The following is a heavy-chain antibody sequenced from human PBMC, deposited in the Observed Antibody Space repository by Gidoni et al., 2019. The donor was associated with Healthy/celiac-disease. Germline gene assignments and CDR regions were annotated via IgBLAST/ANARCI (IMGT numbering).Heavy chain of an antibody. CDR2: IYYSGST. J-gene: IGHJ4*02. V-gene: IGHV4-39*01. CDR3: ARHRQTYYYDSSGYCDY. D-gene: IGHD3-22*01. Sequence: QLQLQESGPGLVKPSETLSLTCTVSGGSISSSSYYWGWIRQPPGKGLEWIGSIYYSGSTYYNPSLKSRVTISVDTSKNQFSLKLSSVTAADTAVYYCARHRQTYYYDSSGYCDYWGQGTLVTVSS. CDR1: GGSISSSSYY.